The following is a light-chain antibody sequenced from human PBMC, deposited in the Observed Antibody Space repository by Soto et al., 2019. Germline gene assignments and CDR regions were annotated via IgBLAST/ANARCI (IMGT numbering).Light chain of an antibody. V-gene: IGKV3-11*01. CDR2: EAS. CDR3: HQFSNWPFT. Sequence: EIVLTQSPAALPLSPGERATLSCRASQSVGTYLAWYQQRPGQAPRLLIYEASNRAAGIPARFSGSGSGTDFTLTISSLEPEDFAVYHCHQFSNWPFTFGGGTKVEIK. J-gene: IGKJ4*01. CDR1: QSVGTY.